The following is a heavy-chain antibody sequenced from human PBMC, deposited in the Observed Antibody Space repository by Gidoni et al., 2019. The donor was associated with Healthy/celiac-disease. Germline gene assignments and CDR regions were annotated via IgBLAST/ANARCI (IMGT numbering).Heavy chain of an antibody. J-gene: IGHJ4*02. CDR1: GFTFSRSS. Sequence: EVQLVESGGGLVKPGGSLSLSCAASGFTFSRSSMNWARQAPGKGMEWVSSISSRSSYIYYADSVKGRFTIAIDNAKNSLYLQMNGLRAEDTAVYYCARASKLQWLTANFDYWGQGTLVTVSS. V-gene: IGHV3-21*01. CDR3: ARASKLQWLTANFDY. D-gene: IGHD6-19*01. CDR2: ISSRSSYI.